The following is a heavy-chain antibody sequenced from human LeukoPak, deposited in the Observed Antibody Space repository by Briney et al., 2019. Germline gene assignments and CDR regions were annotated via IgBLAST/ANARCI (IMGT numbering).Heavy chain of an antibody. CDR3: AKGTSDSWHYPFDY. V-gene: IGHV3-23*01. Sequence: PGGSLRLSCAASRFSFSTYPMGWVRQAPGKGLEWVSGISASGDVTFHADPVKGRFTISRDNSKNTLYLQMNSLRAEDTAVYYCAKGTSDSWHYPFDYWGQGTLVTVSS. CDR1: RFSFSTYP. D-gene: IGHD6-13*01. J-gene: IGHJ4*02. CDR2: ISASGDVT.